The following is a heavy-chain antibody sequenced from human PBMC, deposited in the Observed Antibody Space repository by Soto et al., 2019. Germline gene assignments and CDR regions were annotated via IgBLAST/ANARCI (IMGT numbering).Heavy chain of an antibody. CDR1: GYTFTSYG. D-gene: IGHD5-18*01. CDR2: ISAYNGNT. Sequence: GASVKVSCKASGYTFTSYGISWVRQAPGQGLEWMGWISAYNGNTNYAQKLQGRVTMTTDTSTSTAYMELRSLRSDDTAVYYCARDSAYSYGWFYYYYMDVWGKGTTVTVSS. V-gene: IGHV1-18*01. J-gene: IGHJ6*03. CDR3: ARDSAYSYGWFYYYYMDV.